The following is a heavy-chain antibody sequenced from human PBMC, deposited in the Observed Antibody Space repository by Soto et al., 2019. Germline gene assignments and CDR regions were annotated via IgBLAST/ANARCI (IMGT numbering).Heavy chain of an antibody. CDR1: GYTFPSYA. CDR2: INAGNGNT. V-gene: IGHV1-3*01. Sequence: GASVKVSCKASGYTFPSYAMHWVRQAPGQRLEWMEWINAGNGNTKYSQKLQGRVTTTTDTSTSTAYMELRSLRSDDTAVYYFARDRSTIPDYYYYYGMDVWGQGTTVTVSS. J-gene: IGHJ6*02. CDR3: ARDRSTIPDYYYYYGMDV. D-gene: IGHD5-12*01.